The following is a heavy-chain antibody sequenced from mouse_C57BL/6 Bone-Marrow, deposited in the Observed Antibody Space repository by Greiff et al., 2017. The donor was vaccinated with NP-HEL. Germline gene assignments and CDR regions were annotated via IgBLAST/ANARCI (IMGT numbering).Heavy chain of an antibody. J-gene: IGHJ2*01. CDR2: IYPGDGDT. V-gene: IGHV1-82*01. Sequence: QVQLQQSGPELVKPGASVKISCKASGYAFSSSWMNWVKQRPGKGLEWIGRIYPGDGDTNYNGKFKSKATLTVDTSSSTAYMQFSSLTSEDSAIYYCASLNWDGSCDYWGQGTTLTVSS. CDR3: ASLNWDGSCDY. D-gene: IGHD4-1*02. CDR1: GYAFSSSW.